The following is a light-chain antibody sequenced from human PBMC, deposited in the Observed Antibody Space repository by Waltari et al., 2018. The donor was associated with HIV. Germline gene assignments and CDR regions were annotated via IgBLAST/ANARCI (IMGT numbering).Light chain of an antibody. CDR3: SSYTSSRSYV. J-gene: IGLJ1*01. CDR1: SSDVGGYNY. V-gene: IGLV2-14*03. Sequence: QSALTQPASVSGSPGQSITISCTGTSSDVGGYNYVSWYQQHPGKAPKLMIYAVSNRPSGVSNRFSGSKSGNTASLTISGLQAEDEADYYCSSYTSSRSYVVGTGTRVTV. CDR2: AVS.